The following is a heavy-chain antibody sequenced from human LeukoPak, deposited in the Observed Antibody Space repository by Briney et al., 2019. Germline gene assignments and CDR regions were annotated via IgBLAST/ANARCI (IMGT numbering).Heavy chain of an antibody. CDR1: GFTFSDYY. V-gene: IGHV3-11*06. Sequence: GGSLRLSCAASGFTFSDYYMSWIRQAPGKGLEWVSSISSSSSYIYYVDSVKGRFTISRDNAKNSLYLQMNSLRAEDTAVYYCAREAGYSSGWSCDYWGQGTLVTVSS. J-gene: IGHJ4*02. D-gene: IGHD6-19*01. CDR2: ISSSSSYI. CDR3: AREAGYSSGWSCDY.